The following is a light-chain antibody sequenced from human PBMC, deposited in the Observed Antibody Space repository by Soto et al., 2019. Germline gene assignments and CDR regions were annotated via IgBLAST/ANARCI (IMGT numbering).Light chain of an antibody. CDR1: QSVSSN. CDR2: GAS. V-gene: IGKV3-15*01. J-gene: IGKJ1*01. Sequence: EIVMTQSPATLSVSPGERATLSCRASQSVSSNLAWYQQKPGQAPRLLIYGASTRATGIPARFSGSGSGTEFTLTISSLHSEDFAVYYCQQHNNWPPMAFGQGTKVEIK. CDR3: QQHNNWPPMA.